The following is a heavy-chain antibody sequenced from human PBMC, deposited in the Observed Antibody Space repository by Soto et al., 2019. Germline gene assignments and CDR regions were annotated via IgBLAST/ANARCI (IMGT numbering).Heavy chain of an antibody. CDR1: GGSIRSYC. CDR3: ARGRAAGQYSSSWRFDY. CDR2: INNSGST. V-gene: IGHV4-34*01. J-gene: IGHJ4*02. D-gene: IGHD6-13*01. Sequence: SETLSLTCTVSGGSIRSYCWTWIRQPPGEGLEWIGEINNSGSTNYNPSLKSRVTISVDTSKNQFSLKLSSVTAADTAVYYCARGRAAGQYSSSWRFDYWGQGTLVTVSS.